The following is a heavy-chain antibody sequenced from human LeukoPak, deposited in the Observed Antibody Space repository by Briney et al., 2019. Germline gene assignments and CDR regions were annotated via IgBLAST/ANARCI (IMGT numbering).Heavy chain of an antibody. CDR3: ARVEGDCSSTSCYHDY. Sequence: SQTLPLTCTVSGGSISSGSYHWSWIRQPAGKGLEWIGRIYTSGSTNYNPSLKSRVTISVDTSKNQFSLKLRSVTAADTAVYYCARVEGDCSSTSCYHDYWGQGTLVTVSS. CDR2: IYTSGST. CDR1: GGSISSGSYH. D-gene: IGHD2-2*01. V-gene: IGHV4-61*02. J-gene: IGHJ4*02.